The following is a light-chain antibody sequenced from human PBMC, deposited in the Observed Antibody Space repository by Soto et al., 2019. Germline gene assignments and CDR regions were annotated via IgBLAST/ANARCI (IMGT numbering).Light chain of an antibody. J-gene: IGLJ1*01. V-gene: IGLV2-8*01. CDR3: SSYAGSSNV. Sequence: QSSLTQPPSWSGSPGQSVALSCTGTISDVGGYNYVSWYLQHPGKAPKLMIYEVNKRPSGVPDRFSGSKSGNTASLTVSGLQAEDEADYYCSSYAGSSNVFRTGTKVTVL. CDR2: EVN. CDR1: ISDVGGYNY.